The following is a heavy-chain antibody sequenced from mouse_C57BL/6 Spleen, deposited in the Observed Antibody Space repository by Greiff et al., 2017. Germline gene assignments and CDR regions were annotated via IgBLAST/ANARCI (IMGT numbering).Heavy chain of an antibody. D-gene: IGHD1-1*01. CDR1: GFNIKDDY. CDR3: TRGTTVVD. V-gene: IGHV14-4*01. CDR2: IDPENGDT. J-gene: IGHJ2*01. Sequence: EVQLQQSGAELVRPGASVKLSCTASGFNIKDDYMHWVKQRPEQGLEWIGWIDPENGDTEYASKFQGKATITADTSSNTAYLQLSSLTSEDTAVYYCTRGTTVVDWGKGTTLTVSS.